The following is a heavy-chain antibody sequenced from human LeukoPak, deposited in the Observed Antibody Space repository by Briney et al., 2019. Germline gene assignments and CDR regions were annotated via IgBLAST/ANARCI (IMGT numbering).Heavy chain of an antibody. CDR1: GGSISSGGYY. D-gene: IGHD6-13*01. Sequence: SETLSLTCTVSGGSISSGGYYWSWIRQHPGKGLEWIGYIYYSGSTNYNPSLKSRVTISVDTSKNQFSLKLSSVTAADTAVYYCARGPLSSSSVDYWGQGTLVTVSS. CDR2: IYYSGST. J-gene: IGHJ4*02. CDR3: ARGPLSSSSVDY. V-gene: IGHV4-31*03.